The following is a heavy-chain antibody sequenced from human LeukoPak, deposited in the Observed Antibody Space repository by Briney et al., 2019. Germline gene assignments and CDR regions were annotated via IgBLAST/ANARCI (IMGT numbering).Heavy chain of an antibody. CDR2: ISGSGGNT. J-gene: IGHJ2*01. CDR1: GFTFSSYW. Sequence: PGGSLRLSCAASGFTFSSYWMHWVRQAPGKGLEWVSGISGSGGNTYYADSVKGRFTISRDNSKNTLYLQMNSLRAEDTAVYYCVKDSRDGYNYVNWYFDLWGRGTLVTVSS. CDR3: VKDSRDGYNYVNWYFDL. V-gene: IGHV3-23*01. D-gene: IGHD5-24*01.